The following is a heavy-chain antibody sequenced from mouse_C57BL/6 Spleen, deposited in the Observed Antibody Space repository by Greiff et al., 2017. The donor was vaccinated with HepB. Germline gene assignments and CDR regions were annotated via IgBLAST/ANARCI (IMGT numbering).Heavy chain of an antibody. CDR1: GYTFTSYW. D-gene: IGHD2-2*01. Sequence: QVQLQQSGAELAKPGASVKLSCKASGYTFTSYWMHWVKQRPGQGLEWIGYINPSSGYTKYNQKFKDKATLTADKSSSTAYMQLSSLTDEDSAVYYCATMAYGYDLFDYWGQGTTLTVSS. V-gene: IGHV1-7*01. CDR3: ATMAYGYDLFDY. J-gene: IGHJ2*01. CDR2: INPSSGYT.